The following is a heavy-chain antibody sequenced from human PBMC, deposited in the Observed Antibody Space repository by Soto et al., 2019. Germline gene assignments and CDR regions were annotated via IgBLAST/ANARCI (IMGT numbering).Heavy chain of an antibody. D-gene: IGHD3-9*01. V-gene: IGHV1-24*01. Sequence: ASVKVSCKVSGGYTLTELSMHWVRQAPGKGLEWMGGFDPEDGETIYAQGFQGRVTMTEDTSSQTAYMELSSLRSEDTAVYYCATAHLIRYGRDYWGQGTLVTVSS. CDR1: GGYTLTELS. CDR2: FDPEDGET. J-gene: IGHJ4*02. CDR3: ATAHLIRYGRDY.